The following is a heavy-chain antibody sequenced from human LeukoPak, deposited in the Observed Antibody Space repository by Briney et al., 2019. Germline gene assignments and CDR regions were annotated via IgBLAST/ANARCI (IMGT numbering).Heavy chain of an antibody. CDR3: ARGHCGGDCSGDYFDY. J-gene: IGHJ4*02. CDR1: GGSISSYY. CDR2: IYYSGST. Sequence: SETLSLTCTVSGGSISSYYWSWIRQPPGKGLEWIGYIYYSGSTNYNPSLKSRVTISVDRSKNQFSLKLSSVTAADTAVYYCARGHCGGDCSGDYFDYWGQGTLVTISS. D-gene: IGHD2-21*02. V-gene: IGHV4-59*12.